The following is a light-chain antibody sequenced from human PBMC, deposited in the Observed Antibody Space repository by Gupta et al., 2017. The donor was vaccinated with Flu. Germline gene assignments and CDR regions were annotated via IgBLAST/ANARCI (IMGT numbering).Light chain of an antibody. CDR1: SNNVGNQG. Sequence: AGLTQPPSVSKDLRQTATLTCTGNSNNVGNQGAAWLQQHQGHPPKLLSYRNNNRPSGISERFSTSRSGNTASLTITGLQPEDEADYYCSAWVFGGGTKLTVL. CDR2: RNN. CDR3: SAWV. J-gene: IGLJ3*02. V-gene: IGLV10-54*04.